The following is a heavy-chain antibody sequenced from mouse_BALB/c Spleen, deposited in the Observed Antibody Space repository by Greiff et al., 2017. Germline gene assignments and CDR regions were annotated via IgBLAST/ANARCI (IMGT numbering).Heavy chain of an antibody. J-gene: IGHJ3*01. V-gene: IGHV6-6*02. CDR1: GFTFSNYW. CDR2: IRLKSNNYAT. Sequence: EVMLVESGGGLVQPGGSMKLSCVASGFTFSNYWMNWVRQSPEKGLEWVAEIRLKSNNYATHYAESVKGRFTISRDDSKSSVYLQMNNLRAEDTGIYYCTRGRVRGWFAYWGQGTLVTVSA. CDR3: TRGRVRGWFAY. D-gene: IGHD2-14*01.